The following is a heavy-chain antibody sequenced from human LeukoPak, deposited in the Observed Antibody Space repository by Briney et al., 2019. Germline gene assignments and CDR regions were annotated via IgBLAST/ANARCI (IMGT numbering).Heavy chain of an antibody. Sequence: GGSLRLSCAASGFTFSSYSMNWVRQAPGKGLEWVSSISSSSSYIYYADSVKGRFTISRDNAKNSLYLQMNSLRAEDTAVYYCARGDILTGYPKSDYWGQGTLVTVSS. CDR2: ISSSSSYI. D-gene: IGHD3-9*01. J-gene: IGHJ4*02. CDR3: ARGDILTGYPKSDY. CDR1: GFTFSSYS. V-gene: IGHV3-21*01.